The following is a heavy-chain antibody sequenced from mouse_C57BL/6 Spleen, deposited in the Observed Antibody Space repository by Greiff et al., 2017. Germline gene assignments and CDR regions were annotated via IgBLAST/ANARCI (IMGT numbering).Heavy chain of an antibody. Sequence: LVESGAELVKPGASVKISCKASGYAFSSYWINWVKQRPGKGLEWIGQIYPGDGDTNYNGKFKGKATLTADKSSSTAYMQLSSLTSEDSAVYFCARNWDAYWGQGTLVTVSA. CDR3: ARNWDAY. V-gene: IGHV1-80*01. D-gene: IGHD4-1*01. CDR2: IYPGDGDT. CDR1: GYAFSSYW. J-gene: IGHJ3*01.